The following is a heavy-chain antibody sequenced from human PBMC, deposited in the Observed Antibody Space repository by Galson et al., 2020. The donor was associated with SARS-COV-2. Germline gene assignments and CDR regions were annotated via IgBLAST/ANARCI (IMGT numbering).Heavy chain of an antibody. D-gene: IGHD3-22*01. V-gene: IGHV4-59*08. CDR1: GGSISSYY. Sequence: SETLSLTCTVSGGSISSYYWSWIRQPPGKGLEWIGYIYYSGSTNYNPSLKSRVTISVDTSKNQFSLKLSSVTAADTAVYYCARGDSGYYSEYYVDYWGQGTLVTVSS. CDR2: IYYSGST. CDR3: ARGDSGYYSEYYVDY. J-gene: IGHJ4*02.